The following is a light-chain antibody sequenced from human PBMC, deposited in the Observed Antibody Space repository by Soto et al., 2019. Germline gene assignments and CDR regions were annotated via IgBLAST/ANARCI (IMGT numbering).Light chain of an antibody. Sequence: SVLTQPPSVSGAPGQRVPIFCTGSSSNIGAGYDVHWYQQLPGTAPKLLIYGDSNRPSGVPDRFSGSKSGTSASLAITGLQAEDEADYYCQSYDSSLSGYVFGTGTKVTVL. J-gene: IGLJ1*01. CDR3: QSYDSSLSGYV. CDR2: GDS. V-gene: IGLV1-40*01. CDR1: SSNIGAGYD.